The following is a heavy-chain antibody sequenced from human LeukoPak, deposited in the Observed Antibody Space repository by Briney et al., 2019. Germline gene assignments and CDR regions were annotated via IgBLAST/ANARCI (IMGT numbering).Heavy chain of an antibody. D-gene: IGHD5-12*01. CDR3: TTIGYSGYGLNY. V-gene: IGHV3-15*01. J-gene: IGHJ4*02. CDR2: IKSKTAGETT. CDR1: GFTFSNAW. Sequence: PGGSLRLSCAASGFTFSNAWMSWVRQAPGKGLEWVGRIKSKTAGETTDYAAPVKGRFPISRDDSKNTLYLQMNSLKTEDTAVYYCTTIGYSGYGLNYWGQGTLVTVSS.